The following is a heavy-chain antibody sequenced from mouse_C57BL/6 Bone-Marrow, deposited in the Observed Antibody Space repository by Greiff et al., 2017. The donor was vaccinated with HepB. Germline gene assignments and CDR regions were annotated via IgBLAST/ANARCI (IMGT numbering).Heavy chain of an antibody. D-gene: IGHD2-12*01. V-gene: IGHV1-22*01. J-gene: IGHJ3*01. CDR3: AKGESYDDAWFAF. Sequence: VQLQQSGPELVKPGASVKMSCKASGYTFTDYNMHWVKQSHGKSLEWIGYINPNNGGTSYNQKFKGKATLTVNKSSSTAYMELRSLTSEDSAVYYCAKGESYDDAWFAFWGQGTLVTVSA. CDR1: GYTFTDYN. CDR2: INPNNGGT.